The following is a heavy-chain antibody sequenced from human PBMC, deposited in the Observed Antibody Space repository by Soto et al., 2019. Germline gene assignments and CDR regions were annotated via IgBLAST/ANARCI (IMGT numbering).Heavy chain of an antibody. CDR3: ARDPSLWSSGSYLFDY. D-gene: IGHD3-22*01. V-gene: IGHV1-69*13. CDR1: GYTFTGYY. J-gene: IGHJ4*02. Sequence: SVKVSCKASGYTFTGYYMHWVRQAPGQGLEWMGGIIPIFGTANYAQKFQGRVTITADESTSTAYMELSSLRSEDTAVYYCARDPSLWSSGSYLFDYWGQGTLVTVSS. CDR2: IIPIFGTA.